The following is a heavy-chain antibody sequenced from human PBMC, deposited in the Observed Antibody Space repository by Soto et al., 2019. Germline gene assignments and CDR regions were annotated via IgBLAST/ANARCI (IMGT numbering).Heavy chain of an antibody. CDR1: GFTFSDYY. D-gene: IGHD5-12*01. CDR3: ARVGDGYNYGFDP. CDR2: ISSSSSYT. Sequence: GGSLRLSCAASGFTFSDYYMSWIRQAPGKGLEWVSYISSSSSYTNYADSVKGRFTISRDNAKNSLYLQMNSLRAEDTAVYYGARVGDGYNYGFDPWGQGTLVTVSS. J-gene: IGHJ5*02. V-gene: IGHV3-11*06.